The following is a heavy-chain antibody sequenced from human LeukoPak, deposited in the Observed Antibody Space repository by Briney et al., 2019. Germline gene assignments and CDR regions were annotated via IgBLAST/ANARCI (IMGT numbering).Heavy chain of an antibody. D-gene: IGHD2-2*01. Sequence: RTGGSLRLSCAASGFNISIYSMNWVRQAPGKGLEWISYISGSSRTIYYADSVRGRFTISRDNAKNSLYLQMSSLRADDTALYHCATIPGKRSAEFHSWGQGTRVTVSS. J-gene: IGHJ4*02. CDR2: ISGSSRTI. V-gene: IGHV3-48*04. CDR1: GFNISIYS. CDR3: ATIPGKRSAEFHS.